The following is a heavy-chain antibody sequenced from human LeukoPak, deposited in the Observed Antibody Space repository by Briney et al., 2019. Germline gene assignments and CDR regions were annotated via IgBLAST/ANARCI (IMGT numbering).Heavy chain of an antibody. CDR2: INPNSGVT. CDR1: GYTFSGYY. Sequence: ATVKVSCKASGYTFSGYYMHWVRQAPGQGLEWMGWINPNSGVTYYAQKFQGRVTMTRDTSISTAYMELSRLRSDDTAVYYCARAGGYSYAHFDYWGQGTLVTVSS. J-gene: IGHJ4*02. V-gene: IGHV1-2*02. CDR3: ARAGGYSYAHFDY. D-gene: IGHD5-18*01.